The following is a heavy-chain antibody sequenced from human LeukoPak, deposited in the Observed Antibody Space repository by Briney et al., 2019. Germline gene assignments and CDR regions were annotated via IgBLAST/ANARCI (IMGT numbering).Heavy chain of an antibody. D-gene: IGHD3-10*01. CDR1: GGTFRNHA. J-gene: IGHJ4*02. CDR3: AKGPRTERFGDRHKGMFDY. CDR2: IIPFLDTT. V-gene: IGHV1-69*13. Sequence: SVKVSCKASGGTFRNHAINWMRQAPGQGLEWMGVIIPFLDTTKNAEKFQGRVTIIADEGTSTVHMELSSLRAEDTAVYYCAKGPRTERFGDRHKGMFDYWGQGILVTVSS.